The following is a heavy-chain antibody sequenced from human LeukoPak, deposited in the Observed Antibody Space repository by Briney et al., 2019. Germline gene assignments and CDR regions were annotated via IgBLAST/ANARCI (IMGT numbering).Heavy chain of an antibody. Sequence: PGGSLRLSCAAPGFTFSSYGMHWVRQAPGKGLEWVAVISYDGSNKYYADSVKGRFTISRDNSKNTLYLQMNSLRAEDTAVYYCAKAYGGYSYFDYWGQGTLVTVSS. D-gene: IGHD5-12*01. J-gene: IGHJ4*02. CDR3: AKAYGGYSYFDY. V-gene: IGHV3-30*18. CDR1: GFTFSSYG. CDR2: ISYDGSNK.